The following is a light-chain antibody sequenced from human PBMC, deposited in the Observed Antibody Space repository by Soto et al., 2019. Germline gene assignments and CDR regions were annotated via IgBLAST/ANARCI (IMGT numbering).Light chain of an antibody. CDR3: CSYTSSGTL. CDR1: SSDVGSYNL. Sequence: QSVLTQPASVSGSPGQSITISCTGTSSDVGSYNLVSWYQQQPGKAPKLMISEVIKRPSGVSHRFSGSKSGNTASLTISGLQAEDEADYYCCSYTSSGTLFGTGTKVTVL. V-gene: IGLV2-14*02. J-gene: IGLJ1*01. CDR2: EVI.